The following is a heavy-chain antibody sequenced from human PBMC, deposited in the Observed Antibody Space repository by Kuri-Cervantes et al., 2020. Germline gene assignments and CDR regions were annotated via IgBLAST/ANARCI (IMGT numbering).Heavy chain of an antibody. Sequence: GGSLRLSCAASGFTFSSYWMHWVRQAPGKGLEWVSGISWNSGSIGYADSVKGRFTISRDNSKNMLYLQMNSLRAEDTAVYYCARDGYCSSTSCPSFDYWGQGTLVTVSS. D-gene: IGHD2-2*03. V-gene: IGHV3-74*01. J-gene: IGHJ4*02. CDR3: ARDGYCSSTSCPSFDY. CDR2: ISWNSGSI. CDR1: GFTFSSYW.